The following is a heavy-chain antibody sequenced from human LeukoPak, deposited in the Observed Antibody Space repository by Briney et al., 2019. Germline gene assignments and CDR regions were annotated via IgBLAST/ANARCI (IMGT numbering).Heavy chain of an antibody. CDR1: GYTFTSYA. V-gene: IGHV1-3*01. CDR2: INAGNGNT. J-gene: IGHJ4*02. D-gene: IGHD3-10*01. CDR3: ARDSDLLLWFGELIYFDY. Sequence: GASVKVSCKASGYTFTSYAMHWVRQAPGQRLEWMGWINAGNGNTKYSQKLQGRVTMTTDTSTSTAYMELRSLRSDDTAVYYCARDSDLLLWFGELIYFDYWGQGTLVTVSS.